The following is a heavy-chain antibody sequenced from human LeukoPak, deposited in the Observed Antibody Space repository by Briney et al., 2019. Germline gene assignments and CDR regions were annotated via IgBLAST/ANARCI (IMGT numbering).Heavy chain of an antibody. D-gene: IGHD6-19*01. J-gene: IGHJ4*02. V-gene: IGHV1-18*01. CDR3: ARDGDSSGWYGDGSVDY. CDR2: ISPYNGNT. Sequence: GASVKVSCKASGYTFTSYGISWVRQAPGQGLEWMGWISPYNGNTNYAQKLQGRVTMTTDTSTSTAYMELRSLRSDDTAVYYCARDGDSSGWYGDGSVDYWGQGTLVTVSS. CDR1: GYTFTSYG.